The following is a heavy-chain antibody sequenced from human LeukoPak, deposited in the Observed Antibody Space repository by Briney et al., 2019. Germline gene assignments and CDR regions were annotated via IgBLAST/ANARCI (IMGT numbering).Heavy chain of an antibody. CDR2: IWSDGTNT. D-gene: IGHD4-11*01. CDR1: GFTFSHYG. J-gene: IGHJ4*02. Sequence: GGSLRLSCAAAGFTFSHYGMHWVRQAPGQGLEWVAVIWSDGTNTYYAASVKGRFTISRDDSGKTVYLQMNSLRPEDTGVYYCARDAQRGFDYSNSLRYWGQGTPVAVST. CDR3: ARDAQRGFDYSNSLRY. V-gene: IGHV3-33*01.